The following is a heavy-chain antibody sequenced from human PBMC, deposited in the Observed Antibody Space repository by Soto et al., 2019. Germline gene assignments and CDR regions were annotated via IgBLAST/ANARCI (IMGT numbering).Heavy chain of an antibody. CDR1: GFTFSSYG. Sequence: QVQLVESGGGVVQPGRSLRLSCAASGFTFSSYGMHWVRQAPGKGLEWVAVMSWDGSDEFYEETVQGRFTVSRENSRNPLYLQLNSLRPEETAVYYCAKEGCSGGICYGFDYWGQGTLVTVSS. D-gene: IGHD2-15*01. CDR3: AKEGCSGGICYGFDY. CDR2: MSWDGSDE. V-gene: IGHV3-30*18. J-gene: IGHJ4*02.